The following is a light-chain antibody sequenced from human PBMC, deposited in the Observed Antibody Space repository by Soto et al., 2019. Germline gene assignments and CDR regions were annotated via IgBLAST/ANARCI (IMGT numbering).Light chain of an antibody. CDR3: SSYTSSSTLEV. J-gene: IGLJ1*01. CDR2: EVS. V-gene: IGLV2-14*01. Sequence: QSVLTQPASVSGSPGQSITISCTGTSSDVGGYNYVSWYQQHPGKAPKLMIYEVSNRPSGVSNRFSGPKSGNTASLTISGLQAEDEADYYCSSYTSSSTLEVFGTGTKLTVL. CDR1: SSDVGGYNY.